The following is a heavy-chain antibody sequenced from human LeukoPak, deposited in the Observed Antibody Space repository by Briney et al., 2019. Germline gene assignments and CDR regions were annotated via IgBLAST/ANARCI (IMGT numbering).Heavy chain of an antibody. CDR2: IYYSGST. J-gene: IGHJ3*02. CDR3: ARDREYYGSGSPGAFDI. V-gene: IGHV4-31*02. Sequence: TWIRQHPGKGLEWIGYIYYSGSTYYNPSLKSRVTISVDTSKNQFSLKLSSVTAADTAVYYCARDREYYGSGSPGAFDIWGQGTMVTVSS. D-gene: IGHD3-10*01.